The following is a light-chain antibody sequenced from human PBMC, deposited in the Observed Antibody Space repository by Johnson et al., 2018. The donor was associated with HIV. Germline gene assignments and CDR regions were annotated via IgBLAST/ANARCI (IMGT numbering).Light chain of an antibody. CDR1: DSNIGNNY. CDR3: GTWDKSLNTGAV. CDR2: DND. V-gene: IGLV1-51*01. J-gene: IGLJ1*01. Sequence: QSVLTQPPSVSAAPGQKVTISCFGSDSNIGNNYVSWYQQLPGTAPKLLIYDNDKRPSGIPDRFSGSKSGTSATLGITGLQTGDEAGYSCGTWDKSLNTGAVFGTGTKVTVL.